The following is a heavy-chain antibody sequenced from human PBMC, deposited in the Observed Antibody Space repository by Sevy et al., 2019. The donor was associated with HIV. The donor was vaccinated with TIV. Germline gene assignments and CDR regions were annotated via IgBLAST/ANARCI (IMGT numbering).Heavy chain of an antibody. CDR1: GASVSSAGHY. CDR3: ARYGSSTSCSDYYAMDV. D-gene: IGHD2-2*01. V-gene: IGHV4-61*08. Sequence: SETLSLTCTVSGASVSSAGHYWSWIRQPPGKGLEWIGYIFYSSNTNYNPSLKSRVTISVDTSKSQVSLQLTSVTAADTAVYYCARYGSSTSCSDYYAMDVWGPGTTVTVSS. J-gene: IGHJ6*02. CDR2: IFYSSNT.